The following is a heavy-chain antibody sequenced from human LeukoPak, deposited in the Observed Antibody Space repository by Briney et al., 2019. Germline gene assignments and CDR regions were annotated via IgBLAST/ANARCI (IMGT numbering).Heavy chain of an antibody. Sequence: SETLSLTCAVYGGSFSEHYWRWLRQPPGKGLEWIGEVNHSGRTNYNPSRKSRVTISADRSQNQFSLKLSSETAADTAVYYCARGLGLRVMTTVTTFDYWGQGTLVTVSS. CDR3: ARGLGLRVMTTVTTFDY. V-gene: IGHV4-34*01. CDR1: GGSFSEHY. CDR2: VNHSGRT. D-gene: IGHD4-17*01. J-gene: IGHJ4*02.